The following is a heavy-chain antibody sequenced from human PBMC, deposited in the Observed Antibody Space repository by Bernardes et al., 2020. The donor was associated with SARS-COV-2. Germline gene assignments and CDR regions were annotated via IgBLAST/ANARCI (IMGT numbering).Heavy chain of an antibody. D-gene: IGHD3-3*01. CDR3: ARGYDFWSGYPYFDY. J-gene: IGHJ4*02. CDR2: INHSGST. Sequence: SETLSLTCAVYGGSFSGYYWSWIRQPPGKGLEWIGEINHSGSTNYNPSLKSRVTISVDTSMNQFSLKLSSVTAADTAVYYCARGYDFWSGYPYFDYWGQGTLVTVSS. V-gene: IGHV4-34*01. CDR1: GGSFSGYY.